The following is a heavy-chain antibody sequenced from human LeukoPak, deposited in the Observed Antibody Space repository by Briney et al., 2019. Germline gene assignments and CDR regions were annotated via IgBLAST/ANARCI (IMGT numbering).Heavy chain of an antibody. J-gene: IGHJ4*02. V-gene: IGHV3-49*03. Sequence: GRSLRLSCTASGFTFSDYDMSWFRQAPGKGLEWVGFIRSKAYGGTTEYAASVKGRFTISRDDSKSIAYLQMNSLKTEDTAVYYCTRGIPLHGSDYWGQGTLVTVSS. CDR3: TRGIPLHGSDY. CDR2: IRSKAYGGTT. D-gene: IGHD3-10*01. CDR1: GFTFSDYD.